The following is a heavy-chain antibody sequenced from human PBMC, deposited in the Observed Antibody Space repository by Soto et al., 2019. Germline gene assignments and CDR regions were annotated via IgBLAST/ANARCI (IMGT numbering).Heavy chain of an antibody. CDR2: IYHSGST. CDR1: GGSISSGGYY. V-gene: IGHV4-30-2*01. Sequence: SETLSLTCTVSGGSISSGGYYWSWIRQHPGKGLEWIGYIYHSGSTYYNPSLKSRVTISVDRSKNQFSLKLSSVTAADTAVYYCARGVTMVRGVISHWFDPWGQGTLVTVSS. D-gene: IGHD3-10*01. CDR3: ARGVTMVRGVISHWFDP. J-gene: IGHJ5*02.